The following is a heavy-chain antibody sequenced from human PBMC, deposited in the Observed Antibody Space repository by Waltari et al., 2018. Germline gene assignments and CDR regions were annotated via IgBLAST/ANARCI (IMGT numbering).Heavy chain of an antibody. V-gene: IGHV4-39*07. J-gene: IGHJ6*02. CDR1: GGSISSSSYY. D-gene: IGHD6-13*01. CDR2: IYYSGST. Sequence: QLQLQASGPGLVKPSETLSLTCTVSGGSISSSSYYWCWIRQPPGKGLEWIGSIYYSGSTYYNPSLKSRVTISVDTSKNQFSLKLSSVTAADTAVYYCASTPGIAAAGYYYYYGMDVWGQGTTVTVSS. CDR3: ASTPGIAAAGYYYYYGMDV.